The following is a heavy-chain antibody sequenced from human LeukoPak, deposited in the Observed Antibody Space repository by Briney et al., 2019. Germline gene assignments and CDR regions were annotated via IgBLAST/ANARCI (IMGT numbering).Heavy chain of an antibody. CDR2: VYHSGST. CDR1: GYSISSGNY. Sequence: SETLSLTCDVSGYSISSGNYWGWIRQPPGKGLEWIGSVYHSGSTHYSPSLKSRVTIAVDTSKNQFSLKLSSVTAADTAVYYCARNDSSGYFDYWGQGTLVTVSS. D-gene: IGHD3-22*01. V-gene: IGHV4-38-2*01. CDR3: ARNDSSGYFDY. J-gene: IGHJ4*02.